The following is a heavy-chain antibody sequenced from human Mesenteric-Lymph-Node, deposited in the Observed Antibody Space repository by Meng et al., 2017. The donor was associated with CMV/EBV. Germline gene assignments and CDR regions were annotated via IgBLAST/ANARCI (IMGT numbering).Heavy chain of an antibody. CDR1: GFTVSSNY. V-gene: IGHV3-30*02. CDR3: AKPHGNYDFWSGTSHGFDP. CDR2: IRYDGSNK. Sequence: GGSLRLSCAASGFTVSSNYMSWVRQAPGKGLEWMAFIRYDGSNKYYADSVKGRFTISRDNSKNTLYLQMNSLRAEDTAVYYCAKPHGNYDFWSGTSHGFDPWGQGTLVTVSS. J-gene: IGHJ5*02. D-gene: IGHD3-3*01.